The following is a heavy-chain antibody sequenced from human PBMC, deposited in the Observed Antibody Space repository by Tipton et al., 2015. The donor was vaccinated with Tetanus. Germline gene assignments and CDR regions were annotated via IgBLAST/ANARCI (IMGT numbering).Heavy chain of an antibody. CDR2: ISSSSVNI. V-gene: IGHV3-21*01. J-gene: IGHJ4*02. Sequence: SLRLSCAASGFIISDKCINWVRQAPGKGLEWVSSISSSSVNIHYADSLKGRFTISRDNAKNSLYLQMNSLRAEDTAVYYCARDRCCGYSFDYWGQGTLVTVSS. CDR3: ARDRCCGYSFDY. D-gene: IGHD2-15*01. CDR1: GFIISDKC.